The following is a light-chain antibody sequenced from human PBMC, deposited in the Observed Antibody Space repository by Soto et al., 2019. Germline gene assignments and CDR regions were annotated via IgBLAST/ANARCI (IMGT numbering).Light chain of an antibody. CDR1: NSDVGSYNL. CDR3: SSFAGNNNRGV. V-gene: IGLV2-14*02. CDR2: EGS. Sequence: QSVLTQPASVSGSPGQSITISCTGTNSDVGSYNLVSWYQHHPGKAPKLMVYEGSRRPSGVSNRFSGSKSGNTASLTVSGLQAEDEADYYCSSFAGNNNRGVFGSGTKLTVL. J-gene: IGLJ1*01.